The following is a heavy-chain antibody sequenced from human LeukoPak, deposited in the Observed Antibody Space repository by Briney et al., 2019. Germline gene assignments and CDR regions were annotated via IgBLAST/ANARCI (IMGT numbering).Heavy chain of an antibody. J-gene: IGHJ6*02. CDR3: ARDRRPGYYNNGMDA. V-gene: IGHV4-59*01. CDR2: IYYSGST. D-gene: IGHD3-10*01. Sequence: SETLSLTCTVSGGSISTYYWSWIRQPPGKGLEWIGYIYYSGSTKYNPSLKSRVPISVDRSKTQFPLKLSPVTAADPAVYYCARDRRPGYYNNGMDAWGQGTTVTVS. CDR1: GGSISTYY.